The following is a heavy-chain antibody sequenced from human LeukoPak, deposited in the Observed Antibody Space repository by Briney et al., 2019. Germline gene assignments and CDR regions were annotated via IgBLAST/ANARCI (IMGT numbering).Heavy chain of an antibody. CDR1: GFTFSSYS. Sequence: PGGSLRLSCAASGFTFSSYSMNWVRQAPGKGLEWVSYISSSSDTIFYADSVKGRFTISRDNAKNSLYLQMSSLRVKDTGVYYCARVPTYYDILTGALDVWGQGTTVTVSS. V-gene: IGHV3-48*01. CDR2: ISSSSDTI. J-gene: IGHJ6*02. D-gene: IGHD3-9*01. CDR3: ARVPTYYDILTGALDV.